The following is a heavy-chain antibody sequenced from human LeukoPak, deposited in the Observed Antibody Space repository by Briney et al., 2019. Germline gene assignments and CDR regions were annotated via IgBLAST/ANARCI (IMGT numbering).Heavy chain of an antibody. CDR2: IVVGSGNT. D-gene: IGHD4-11*01. J-gene: IGHJ4*02. V-gene: IGHV1-58*01. CDR1: GFTVTSSA. Sequence: GASVKVSCKASGFTVTSSAVQWVRQASGQRLDWIGWIVVGSGNTSYAQKFQERVTITRDMSTSTAYMELSSLRSEDTAVYYCAASPHDYSYPSNYYFDYWGQGTLVTVSS. CDR3: AASPHDYSYPSNYYFDY.